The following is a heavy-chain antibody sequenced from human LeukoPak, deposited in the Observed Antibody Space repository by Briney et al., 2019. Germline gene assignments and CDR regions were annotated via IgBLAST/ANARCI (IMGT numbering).Heavy chain of an antibody. V-gene: IGHV4-39*01. CDR1: GDSITSSSYY. CDR3: ARIKEVRRGGPNWFDP. Sequence: PSETLSLTCSVSGDSITSSSYYWGWIRQSPEKGLEWIVRIHYTGRTDYNPSPKSPVTISVDTSENQVSLKVSSVTAADTAVYYCARIKEVRRGGPNWFDPWGQGTLVTVSS. D-gene: IGHD3-10*01. CDR2: IHYTGRT. J-gene: IGHJ5*02.